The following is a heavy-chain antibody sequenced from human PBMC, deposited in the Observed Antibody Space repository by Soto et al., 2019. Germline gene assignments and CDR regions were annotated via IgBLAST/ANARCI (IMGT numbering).Heavy chain of an antibody. Sequence: QVHLQESGPGLVKPSETLSLFCNVSGGSMSNNYWTWIRQAPGKGLEWIGYVFYTGSTNYNPSLKSRVSISVDTSKKYFSLRLKSVNAAATAVYYCARSLTVTRFDQWGQGTRVTIS. V-gene: IGHV4-59*01. CDR1: GGSMSNNY. J-gene: IGHJ4*02. CDR2: VFYTGST. D-gene: IGHD4-17*01. CDR3: ARSLTVTRFDQ.